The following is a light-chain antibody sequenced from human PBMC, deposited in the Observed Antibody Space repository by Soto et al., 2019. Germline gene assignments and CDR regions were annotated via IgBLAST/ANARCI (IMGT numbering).Light chain of an antibody. CDR2: GAS. J-gene: IGKJ4*01. V-gene: IGKV3-20*01. CDR1: QSVSSSN. CDR3: QQYGSSPLT. Sequence: EIVLTQSPGTLSLSPGERATLSCRASQSVSSSNLAWYQQKPGQPPRLLIYGASSRATGVPDRFSGSGSGTDFTLTINRLEPEDFAVYFCQQYGSSPLTLGGGTKVDIK.